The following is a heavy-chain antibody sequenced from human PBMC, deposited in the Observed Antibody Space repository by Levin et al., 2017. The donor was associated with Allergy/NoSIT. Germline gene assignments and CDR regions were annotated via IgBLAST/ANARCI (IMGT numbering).Heavy chain of an antibody. V-gene: IGHV3-23*01. Sequence: GGSLRLSCAASGFTFRTYAMAWVRQAPGKGLEWVSTMSGSGDSTYYADSVRGRFTISRDTSKNPLYLQMNSLRAEDTAMYYCAKTKYQLLVDPFDIWGQGTMVTVSP. J-gene: IGHJ3*02. CDR2: MSGSGDST. CDR3: AKTKYQLLVDPFDI. CDR1: GFTFRTYA. D-gene: IGHD2-2*01.